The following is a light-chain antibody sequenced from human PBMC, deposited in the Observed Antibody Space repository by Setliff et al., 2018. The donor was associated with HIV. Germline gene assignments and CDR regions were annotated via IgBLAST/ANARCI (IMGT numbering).Light chain of an antibody. J-gene: IGLJ3*02. CDR1: SSDVGGYNY. V-gene: IGLV2-14*03. CDR3: SSYTASSTLV. Sequence: QSALTQPASVSGSPGQSITISCTGSSSDVGGYNYVSWYQQHPGKAPKLMIYAVSQRPSGVSDRFSGSKSGITASLTISGLQPEDESDYYCSSYTASSTLVVGGGTK. CDR2: AVS.